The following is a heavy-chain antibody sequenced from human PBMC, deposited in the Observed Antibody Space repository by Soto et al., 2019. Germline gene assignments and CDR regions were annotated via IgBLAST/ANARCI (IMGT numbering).Heavy chain of an antibody. Sequence: SETLSLTCAVYGGSFSGYYWSWIRQPPGKGLEWIGEINHSGSTNYNPALKSRVTISVDTSKNQFSLKLSSVTAADTAVYYCARGTGDFWSGYPRFDYWGQGTLVTVSS. D-gene: IGHD3-3*01. CDR2: INHSGST. V-gene: IGHV4-34*01. J-gene: IGHJ4*02. CDR3: ARGTGDFWSGYPRFDY. CDR1: GGSFSGYY.